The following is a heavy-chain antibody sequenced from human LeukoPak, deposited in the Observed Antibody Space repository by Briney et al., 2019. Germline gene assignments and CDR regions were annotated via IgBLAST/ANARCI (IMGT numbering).Heavy chain of an antibody. Sequence: GGSLRLSCAASRFAVSVYHMDWVRQAPGKGLEWVGRIRNKANRDSTEYAASVKGRFTISRDDSKNSLYLQMNSLKTEDTAVYYCARELGFSTSDDAFDIWGQGTMVTVSS. CDR1: RFAVSVYH. V-gene: IGHV3-72*01. D-gene: IGHD3/OR15-3a*01. J-gene: IGHJ3*02. CDR3: ARELGFSTSDDAFDI. CDR2: IRNKANRDST.